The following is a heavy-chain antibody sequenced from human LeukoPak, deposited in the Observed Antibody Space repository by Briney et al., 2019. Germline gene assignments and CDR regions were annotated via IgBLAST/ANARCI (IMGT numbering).Heavy chain of an antibody. Sequence: PSETLSLTCTVSGGSISSCYWSWIRQPAGKGLEWIGRIYTSGSTNYNPSLKSRVTMSVDTSKNQFSLKLSSVTAADTAVYYCARGSRGWDNGGGYNWFDPWGQGTLVTVSS. CDR2: IYTSGST. CDR3: ARGSRGWDNGGGYNWFDP. V-gene: IGHV4-4*07. J-gene: IGHJ5*02. CDR1: GGSISSCY. D-gene: IGHD1/OR15-1a*01.